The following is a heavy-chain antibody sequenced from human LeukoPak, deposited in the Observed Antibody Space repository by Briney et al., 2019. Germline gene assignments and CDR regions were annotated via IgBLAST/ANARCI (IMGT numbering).Heavy chain of an antibody. CDR3: TSGSYVPFDY. CDR2: IRSKAYGGTT. CDR1: GFTFGDYA. J-gene: IGHJ4*02. V-gene: IGHV3-49*03. Sequence: GGSLRLSCTASGFTFGDYAVSWFRQAPGKGLEWVGFIRSKAYGGTTEYAASVKGRFTISRDDSKSIAYLQMNSLKTEDTAVYYCTSGSYVPFDYWGQGTLVTVSS. D-gene: IGHD1-26*01.